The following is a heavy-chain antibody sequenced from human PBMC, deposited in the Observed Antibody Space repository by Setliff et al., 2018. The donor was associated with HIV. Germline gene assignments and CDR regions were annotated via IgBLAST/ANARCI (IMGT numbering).Heavy chain of an antibody. CDR3: AKPDDSSGYYWGTFDY. D-gene: IGHD3-22*01. CDR1: GFTFGGSG. CDR2: ISYEGRKK. Sequence: GESLKISCAASGFTFGGSGMHWVRQAPGRGLEWVAFISYEGRKKYYRDSVKGRFTISRDNSKNTLFLQMNSLRAEDTAVYHCAKPDDSSGYYWGTFDYWGQGTLVTVSS. J-gene: IGHJ4*02. V-gene: IGHV3-30*18.